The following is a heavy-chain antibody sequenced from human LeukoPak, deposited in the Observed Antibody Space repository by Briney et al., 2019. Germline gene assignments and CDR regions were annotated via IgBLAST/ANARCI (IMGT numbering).Heavy chain of an antibody. CDR1: GFTFSSYE. Sequence: GGSLILSCAVSGFTFSSYEMNWVRQAPGKGLEWVSCISSSGSPIYYADSVKGRFTISRDNAKNSLFLQMNSLRAEDTAVYYCARDFYDSGSYWAFDIWGQGTMVTVSS. J-gene: IGHJ3*02. D-gene: IGHD3-10*01. V-gene: IGHV3-48*03. CDR3: ARDFYDSGSYWAFDI. CDR2: ISSSGSPI.